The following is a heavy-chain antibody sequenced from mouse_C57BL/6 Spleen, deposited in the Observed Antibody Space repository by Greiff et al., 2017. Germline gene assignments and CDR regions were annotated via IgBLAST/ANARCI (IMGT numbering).Heavy chain of an antibody. J-gene: IGHJ2*01. D-gene: IGHD4-1*01. CDR3: ALGQNYFDY. CDR2: ISDGGSYT. Sequence: EVKLVESGGGLVKPGGSLKLSCAASGFTFSSYAMSWVRQTPEKRLEWVATISDGGSYTYYPDNVKGRFTISRDNAKNNLYLQMSHLKSEDTAMYYCALGQNYFDYWGQGTTLTVSS. V-gene: IGHV5-4*03. CDR1: GFTFSSYA.